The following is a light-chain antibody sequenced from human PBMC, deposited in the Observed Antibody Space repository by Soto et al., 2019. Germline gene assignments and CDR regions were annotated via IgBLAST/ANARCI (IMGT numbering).Light chain of an antibody. J-gene: IGKJ5*01. V-gene: IGKV2D-29*02. CDR3: MQSTQLPPT. Sequence: DVVMTQTPLSLSGTPGQPACISWKSSGGLLHITGETFLFWYLQKPGQSPQLLIYEVSTRVSGVPDRFSGSGSGTDFTLEISRVETDDVGIYYCMQSTQLPPTLGQGTRLEIK. CDR2: EVS. CDR1: GGLLHITGETF.